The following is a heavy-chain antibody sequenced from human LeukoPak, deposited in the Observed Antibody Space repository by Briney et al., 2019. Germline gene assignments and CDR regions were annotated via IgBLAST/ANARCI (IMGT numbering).Heavy chain of an antibody. CDR2: ISYDGDNK. CDR3: ARDPKGGFSYGWGAFDI. J-gene: IGHJ3*02. D-gene: IGHD5-18*01. V-gene: IGHV3-30-3*01. CDR1: GFTFSNAW. Sequence: GGSLRLSCAASGFTFSNAWMSWVRQAPGKWLEWVAVISYDGDNKYYADSVKGRFIISRDNSRNTLYLQMNSLRPEDTAVYYCARDPKGGFSYGWGAFDIWGQGTMVTVSS.